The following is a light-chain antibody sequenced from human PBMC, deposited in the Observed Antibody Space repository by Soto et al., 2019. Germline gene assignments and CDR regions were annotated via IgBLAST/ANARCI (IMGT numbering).Light chain of an antibody. J-gene: IGKJ1*01. CDR1: QSISSY. V-gene: IGKV1-39*01. CDR3: QQSYSTPRT. CDR2: AAS. Sequence: DIQMTQSPSSLSASVGDRVTITCRASQSISSYLNWYQQKPGKAPKLLIYAASSLQSGVPSRFSRSGSGTDFTLTISSLQPEDFATYYYQQSYSTPRTFGQGTKVDIK.